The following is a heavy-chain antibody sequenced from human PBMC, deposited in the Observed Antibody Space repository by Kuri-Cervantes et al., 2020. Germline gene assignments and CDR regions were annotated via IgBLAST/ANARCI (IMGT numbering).Heavy chain of an antibody. CDR1: GDSVSSNSAA. Sequence: SETLSLTCAISGDSVSSNSAAWNWIRQSPSRGLEWLGRTYYRSKWYNDYAVSVKSRITINPDTSKNQFSLQLNSVTAADTAVYYCARHEMATTLHDYGDYVSSGDWYFDLWGQGTLVTVSS. V-gene: IGHV6-1*01. CDR2: TYYRSKWYN. J-gene: IGHJ2*01. CDR3: ARHEMATTLHDYGDYVSSGDWYFDL. D-gene: IGHD4-17*01.